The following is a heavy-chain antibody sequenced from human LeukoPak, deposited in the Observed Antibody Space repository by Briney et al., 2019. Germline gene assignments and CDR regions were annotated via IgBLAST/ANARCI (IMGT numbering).Heavy chain of an antibody. Sequence: ASVKVSCKASGCTFTGYYMHWVPQAPGQGLEWMGWINPNSGGTNYAQKFQGRVTMTRETPISTAYMELSRLRSDDTAVYYCAPIVREATTPKNLLARWFDPWGQGTLVTVSS. CDR1: GCTFTGYY. CDR3: APIVREATTPKNLLARWFDP. V-gene: IGHV1-2*02. CDR2: INPNSGGT. D-gene: IGHD5-12*01. J-gene: IGHJ5*02.